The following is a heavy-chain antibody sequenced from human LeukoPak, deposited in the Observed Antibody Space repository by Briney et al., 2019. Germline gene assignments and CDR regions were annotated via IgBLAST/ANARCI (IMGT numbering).Heavy chain of an antibody. CDR3: ARGPLRAGVPAAQNWFDP. Sequence: ASVKVSCKASGYTFTGYYMHWVRQAPGQGLEWMGWINPNSGGTNYAQKFQGRVTMTRDTSISTAYMELSRLRSDDTTVYYCARGPLRAGVPAAQNWFDPWGQGTLVTVSS. J-gene: IGHJ5*02. CDR1: GYTFTGYY. V-gene: IGHV1-2*02. D-gene: IGHD2-2*01. CDR2: INPNSGGT.